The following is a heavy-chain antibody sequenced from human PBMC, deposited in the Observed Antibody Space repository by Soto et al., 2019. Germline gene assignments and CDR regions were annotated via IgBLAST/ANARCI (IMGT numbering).Heavy chain of an antibody. Sequence: SETLSLTCSVSGGSISTHYWSWFRQSAGKALEWIGHISTTGGTNYNPSLKSRVTMSVDTAGKASSLQLASVTAADTAVYYCARVWYSKTGGLDPWGQGVLVTVSS. D-gene: IGHD1-26*01. CDR1: GGSISTHY. CDR2: ISTTGGT. J-gene: IGHJ5*02. V-gene: IGHV4-4*07. CDR3: ARVWYSKTGGLDP.